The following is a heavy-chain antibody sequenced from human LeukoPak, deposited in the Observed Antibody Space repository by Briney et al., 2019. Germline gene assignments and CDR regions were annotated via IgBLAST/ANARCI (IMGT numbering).Heavy chain of an antibody. J-gene: IGHJ5*02. CDR1: GYTFTSYD. CDR2: MNPNSGNT. V-gene: IGHV1-8*01. D-gene: IGHD2-15*01. Sequence: ASVKVSCKASGYTFTSYDINWVRQATGQGLEWMGWMNPNSGNTGYAQKFQGRVTMTRNTSISTAYMELSSLRSEDTAVYYCARERDCSGGSCYSDEYWFDPWGQGTLVTVSS. CDR3: ARERDCSGGSCYSDEYWFDP.